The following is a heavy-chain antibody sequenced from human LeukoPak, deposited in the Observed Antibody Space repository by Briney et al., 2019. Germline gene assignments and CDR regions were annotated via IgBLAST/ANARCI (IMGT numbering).Heavy chain of an antibody. Sequence: GGSLRLSCAASGFTVSTNYMNWVRQAPGKGLEWVSVIYSGGSTYYADSVKGRFTISRDNSKNTVYLQMNSLRAEDTAVYYCAREGIAAAGTSDFDYWGQGTLVTVSS. D-gene: IGHD6-13*01. V-gene: IGHV3-66*01. CDR1: GFTVSTNY. CDR2: IYSGGST. CDR3: AREGIAAAGTSDFDY. J-gene: IGHJ4*02.